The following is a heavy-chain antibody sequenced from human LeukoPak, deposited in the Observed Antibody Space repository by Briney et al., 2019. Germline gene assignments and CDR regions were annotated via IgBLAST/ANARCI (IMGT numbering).Heavy chain of an antibody. V-gene: IGHV4-31*03. Sequence: KPSETLSLTCTVSGDSISSGGYYWTWIRQHPGKGLEWIGYIYYSGSTYYNPSLTSRVTISVDTPKNQFSLKLSSVTAADTAVYYCAREVRGYSYGYGMDVWGQGTTVTVSS. CDR2: IYYSGST. CDR1: GDSISSGGYY. J-gene: IGHJ6*02. D-gene: IGHD5-18*01. CDR3: AREVRGYSYGYGMDV.